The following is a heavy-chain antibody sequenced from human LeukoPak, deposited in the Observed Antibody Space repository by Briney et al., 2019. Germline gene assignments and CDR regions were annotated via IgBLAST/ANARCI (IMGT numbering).Heavy chain of an antibody. V-gene: IGHV3-9*01. CDR3: AKARTSGSGWAYWYFDL. CDR1: GLTFVDYA. J-gene: IGHJ2*01. CDR2: IGWNSGSI. Sequence: GGSLRLSCAASGLTFVDYAMHWFRQAPGKGLGWVSGIGWNSGSIGYADSLKGRFTISRDNAKNSLYLQMNSLRAEDTALYYCAKARTSGSGWAYWYFDLWGRGTLVTVSS. D-gene: IGHD6-19*01.